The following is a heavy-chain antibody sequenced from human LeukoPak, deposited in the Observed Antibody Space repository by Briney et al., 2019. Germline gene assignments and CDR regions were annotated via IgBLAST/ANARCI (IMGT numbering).Heavy chain of an antibody. Sequence: ASVTVSFTASGYTFTIYGISWVRQAPGQGLEWMGWISAYNGNTNYAQKLQGRVTMTTDTSTSTAYMELRSLRSDDTAVYYCARDIVVVPAANSRDYYYGMDVWGQGTTVTVSS. CDR2: ISAYNGNT. V-gene: IGHV1-18*01. CDR1: GYTFTIYG. J-gene: IGHJ6*02. CDR3: ARDIVVVPAANSRDYYYGMDV. D-gene: IGHD2-2*01.